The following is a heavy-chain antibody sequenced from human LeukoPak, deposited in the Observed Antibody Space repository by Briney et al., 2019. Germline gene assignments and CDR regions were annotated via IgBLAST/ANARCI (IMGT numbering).Heavy chain of an antibody. CDR3: ARGSGIYKNWFDP. CDR2: MNPNSGNT. Sequence: ASVKVSCKASGYTFTSYGISWVRQAPGQGLEWMGWMNPNSGNTGYAQKFQGRVTMTRNTSISTAYMELSSLRSEDTAVYYCARGSGIYKNWFDPWGQGTLVTVSS. CDR1: GYTFTSYG. J-gene: IGHJ5*02. V-gene: IGHV1-8*02. D-gene: IGHD3-10*01.